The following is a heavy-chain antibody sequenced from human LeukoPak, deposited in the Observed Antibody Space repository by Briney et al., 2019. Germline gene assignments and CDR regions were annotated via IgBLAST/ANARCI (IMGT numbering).Heavy chain of an antibody. Sequence: GGSLKLSCAASGFSFSSCWMHWVRQAPGKGPVWVSRVNSEGGYRNYADSVKGRFTISRDNAKNTLYLEMHSLRAEDTAVYYCVRDGDDYNFDHWGQGSLVTVSS. CDR1: GFSFSSCW. CDR2: VNSEGGYR. V-gene: IGHV3-74*01. J-gene: IGHJ5*02. D-gene: IGHD5-24*01. CDR3: VRDGDDYNFDH.